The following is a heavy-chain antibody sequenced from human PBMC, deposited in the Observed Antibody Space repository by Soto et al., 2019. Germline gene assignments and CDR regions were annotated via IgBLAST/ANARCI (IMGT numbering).Heavy chain of an antibody. V-gene: IGHV3-23*01. CDR3: AKDPGVMVAATRFDF. J-gene: IGHJ4*02. D-gene: IGHD2-15*01. CDR2: ISGSGGSI. Sequence: ELQLLESGGGLVQPGRSLRLSCAASGFTFSSYAMSWVRQAPGKGLEWVSGISGSGGSISYADSVKGRFTSPRDNSKNTLYLQMNSVKAEDTAVYYCAKDPGVMVAATRFDFWGQGTLVTVS. CDR1: GFTFSSYA.